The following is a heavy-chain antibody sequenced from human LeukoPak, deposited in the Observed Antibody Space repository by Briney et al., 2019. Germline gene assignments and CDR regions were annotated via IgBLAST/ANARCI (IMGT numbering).Heavy chain of an antibody. CDR3: ATEAIVVVTARDYWYFDL. D-gene: IGHD2-21*02. V-gene: IGHV1-69*13. CDR2: IIPIFGTA. CDR1: GGTFSSYA. Sequence: GASVQVSCKASGGTFSSYAISWVRQAPGQGLEWMGGIIPIFGTANYAQKFQGRVTITADESTSTAYMELSSLRSEDTAVYYCATEAIVVVTARDYWYFDLWGRGTLVTVSS. J-gene: IGHJ2*01.